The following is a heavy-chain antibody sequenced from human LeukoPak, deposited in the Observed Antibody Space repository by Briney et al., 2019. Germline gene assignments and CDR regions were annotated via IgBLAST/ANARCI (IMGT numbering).Heavy chain of an antibody. J-gene: IGHJ4*02. D-gene: IGHD6-19*01. CDR3: AKATSGWPEYYFDY. V-gene: IGHV3-23*01. CDR2: ISTTGGST. Sequence: PGGSLRLFCAASGFTFSSYAMSWVRQAPGKGLEWVSAISTTGGSTYYADSVKGRFTISRDNSKNTLWLQMNSLRAEDTAVYYCAKATSGWPEYYFDYWGQGTLVTVSS. CDR1: GFTFSSYA.